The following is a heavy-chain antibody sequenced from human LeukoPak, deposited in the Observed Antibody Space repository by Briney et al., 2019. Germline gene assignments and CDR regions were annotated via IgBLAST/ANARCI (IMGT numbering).Heavy chain of an antibody. D-gene: IGHD3-22*01. J-gene: IGHJ2*01. CDR3: ARGRGSSGYYYGGHWYFDL. V-gene: IGHV4-34*01. CDR1: GGSFSGYY. CDR2: INHGGST. Sequence: SETLSLTCAVYGGSFSGYYWSWIRQPPGKGLEWIGEINHGGSTNYNPSLKSRVTISVDTSKNQFSLKLSSVTAADTAVYYCARGRGSSGYYYGGHWYFDLWGRGTLVTVSS.